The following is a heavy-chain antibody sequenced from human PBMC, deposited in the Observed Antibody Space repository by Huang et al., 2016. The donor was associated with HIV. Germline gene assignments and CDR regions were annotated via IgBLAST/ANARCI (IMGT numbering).Heavy chain of an antibody. J-gene: IGHJ3*02. CDR2: IYYSGST. V-gene: IGHV4-39*02. CDR1: GDSISSSTYY. D-gene: IGHD3-9*01. CDR3: ARPYYDTGAEDAFDI. Sequence: QLHLQESGPGLVKPSDTLSLTCTVSGDSISSSTYYWAWIRQSPGKGLEWIGSIYYSGSTHYNPSLRSLVTISADTSKNYLSLRVTSMTAADTAVYYCARPYYDTGAEDAFDIWGRGTMVIVSS.